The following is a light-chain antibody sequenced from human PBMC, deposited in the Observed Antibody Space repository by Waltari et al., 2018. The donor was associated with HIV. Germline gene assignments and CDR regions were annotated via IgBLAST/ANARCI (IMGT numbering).Light chain of an antibody. Sequence: DIVMTQSPDSLAVSLGERATINCKSSQSVLHGSNNKNYVAWYQQNIGQPPKLLIYWASTRESGVPARFIGSGSGTQFTLTISSLQAEDVAVYSCQQYYISPYTFGQVTKVEVK. V-gene: IGKV4-1*01. CDR1: QSVLHGSNNKNY. CDR3: QQYYISPYT. CDR2: WAS. J-gene: IGKJ2*01.